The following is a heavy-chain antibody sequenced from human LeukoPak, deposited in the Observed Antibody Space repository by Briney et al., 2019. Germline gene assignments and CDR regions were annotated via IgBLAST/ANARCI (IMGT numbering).Heavy chain of an antibody. V-gene: IGHV1-69*01. CDR1: GGTFSSYA. CDR3: ARMAASYGDYRDN. J-gene: IGHJ4*02. Sequence: SVKVSCKASGGTFSSYAISWVRQAPGQGLEWMGGIIPIFGTANHAQKFQGRVTITADESTSTAYMELSSLRSEDTAVYYCARMAASYGDYRDNWGQGTLVTVSS. CDR2: IIPIFGTA. D-gene: IGHD4-17*01.